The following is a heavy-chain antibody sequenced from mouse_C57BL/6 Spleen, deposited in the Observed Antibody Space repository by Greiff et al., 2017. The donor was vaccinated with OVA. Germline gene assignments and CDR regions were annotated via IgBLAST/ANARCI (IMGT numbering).Heavy chain of an antibody. CDR1: GFNIKNTY. CDR2: IDPANGNT. J-gene: IGHJ1*03. CDR3: ARGSTVVAGNWYFDV. V-gene: IGHV14-3*01. Sequence: VQLQQSVAELVRPGASVKLSCTASGFNIKNTYMHWVKQRPEQGLEWIGRIDPANGNTKYAPKFQGKATITADTSSNTAYLQLSSLTSEDTAIYYCARGSTVVAGNWYFDVWGTGTTVTVSS. D-gene: IGHD1-1*01.